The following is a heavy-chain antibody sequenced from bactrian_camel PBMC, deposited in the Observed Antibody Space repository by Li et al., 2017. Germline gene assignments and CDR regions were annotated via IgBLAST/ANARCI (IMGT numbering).Heavy chain of an antibody. CDR1: GFTFSTYY. V-gene: IGHV3-2*01. Sequence: HVQLVESGGGSVQAGGSLRLSCAASGFTFSTYYMSWVRQAPGKGLEWVSSIYTGGGSTYYADSVKGRFTISQDNAKNTLYLQINSLKPEDTTMYYCAASSRSYCLLRLVTSSYNYWGQGTQVTVS. CDR3: AASSRSYCLLRLVTSSYNY. CDR2: IYTGGGST. D-gene: IGHD2*01. J-gene: IGHJ4*01.